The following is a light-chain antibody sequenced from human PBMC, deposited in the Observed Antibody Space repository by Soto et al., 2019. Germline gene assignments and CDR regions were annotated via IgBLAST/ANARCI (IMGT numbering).Light chain of an antibody. Sequence: DIQMTQSPSTLSASVGDRVTITCRASQTISNWLAWYQQKPGKAPTLLIYDASTLERGVPSRFSGTGSGTEFTLSIDSLQPDDFATYYCQQYHTSSITFVQGTRLEIK. V-gene: IGKV1-5*01. CDR2: DAS. CDR1: QTISNW. J-gene: IGKJ5*01. CDR3: QQYHTSSIT.